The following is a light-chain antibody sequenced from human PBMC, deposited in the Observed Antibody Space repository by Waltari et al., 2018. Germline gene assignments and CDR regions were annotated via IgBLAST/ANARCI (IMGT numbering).Light chain of an antibody. V-gene: IGLV2-14*03. CDR3: SSYTSSSTRV. CDR1: SSDVGGHNY. Sequence: QSTLTQPASVSGSPGQSITISCTGTSSDVGGHNYVSWYQQHPGKAPKLVIYDFSSRPSGVSNRFSGSKAGNTASLTIYGLQAEDEADYYCSSYTSSSTRVFGTGTRVTVL. J-gene: IGLJ1*01. CDR2: DFS.